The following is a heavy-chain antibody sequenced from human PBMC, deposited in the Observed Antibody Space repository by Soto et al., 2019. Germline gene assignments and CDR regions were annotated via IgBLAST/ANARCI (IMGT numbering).Heavy chain of an antibody. Sequence: GASVKVSCKASGYTFTSYGISWVRQAPGQGLEWMGWISAYNGNTNYAQKLQGRVTMTTDTSTSTAYMELRSLRSDDTAVYYCARDHKSSIAARWAFDEWGQGTLVTVSS. CDR1: GYTFTSYG. CDR2: ISAYNGNT. V-gene: IGHV1-18*01. D-gene: IGHD6-6*01. J-gene: IGHJ4*02. CDR3: ARDHKSSIAARWAFDE.